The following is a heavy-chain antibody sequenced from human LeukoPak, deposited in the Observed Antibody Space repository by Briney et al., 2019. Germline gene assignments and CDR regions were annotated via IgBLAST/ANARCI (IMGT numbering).Heavy chain of an antibody. CDR1: GFTFSSYW. J-gene: IGHJ4*02. CDR3: LRDRVAVTAADSFDY. D-gene: IGHD2-21*02. V-gene: IGHV3-74*01. Sequence: GGSLRLSCAASGFTFSSYWMHWVRQTPGKGLVWVSRIDSDGSSTRYADSVKGRFTISRDNAKNTLYLQMNSLRVKDTAVYYCLRDRVAVTAADSFDYWGQGTLVTVSS. CDR2: IDSDGSST.